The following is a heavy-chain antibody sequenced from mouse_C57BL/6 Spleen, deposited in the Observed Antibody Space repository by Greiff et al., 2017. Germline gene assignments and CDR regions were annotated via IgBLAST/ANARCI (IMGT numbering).Heavy chain of an antibody. CDR1: GFNIKDYY. J-gene: IGHJ3*01. D-gene: IGHD2-5*01. CDR3: TTWNYSNYFFAY. Sequence: VQLQQSGAELVRPGASVKLSCTASGFNIKDYYMHWVKQRPEQGLEWIGRIDPEDGDTEYAPKFQGKATMTADTSSNTAYLQLSSLTSEDTAVYYCTTWNYSNYFFAYWGQGTLVTVSA. CDR2: IDPEDGDT. V-gene: IGHV14-1*01.